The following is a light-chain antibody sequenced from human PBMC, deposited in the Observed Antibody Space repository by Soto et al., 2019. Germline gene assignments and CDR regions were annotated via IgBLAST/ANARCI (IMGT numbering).Light chain of an antibody. Sequence: ILLTRSPSSLSASVGDRVTITCRASQGIDTSLAWYQQKPGKAPKLLIYAPSSIQSGVPYRFSGSGSGTHFTLTISSLQSEDFATYYCQQLHGYPITFGQGTRLEIK. CDR1: QGIDTS. CDR2: APS. J-gene: IGKJ5*01. CDR3: QQLHGYPIT. V-gene: IGKV1-9*01.